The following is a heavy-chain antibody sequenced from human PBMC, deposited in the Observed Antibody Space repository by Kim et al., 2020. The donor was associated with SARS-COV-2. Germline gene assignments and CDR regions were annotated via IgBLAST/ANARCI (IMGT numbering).Heavy chain of an antibody. V-gene: IGHV4-34*01. CDR2: INHSGST. Sequence: SETLSLTCAVYGGSFSGYYWSWIRQPPGKGLEWIGEINHSGSTNYNPSLKSRVTISVDTSKNQFSLKLSSVTAADTAVYYCARGAGFDPWGQGTLVTVSS. CDR1: GGSFSGYY. CDR3: ARGAGFDP. J-gene: IGHJ5*02.